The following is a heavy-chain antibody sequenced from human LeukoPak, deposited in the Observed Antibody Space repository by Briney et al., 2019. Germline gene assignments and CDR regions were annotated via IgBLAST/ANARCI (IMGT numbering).Heavy chain of an antibody. V-gene: IGHV3-48*02. CDR3: TRRFDS. Sequence: GGSLRLSCVASGFTLSSYSMNWARQAPGKGLEWVSYISDTGSTIAYADSVKGRFTMSRDEAKNSLHLQMNSLRDEDTAVYYCTRRFDSWGQGVLVTVFS. J-gene: IGHJ4*02. CDR2: ISDTGSTI. CDR1: GFTLSSYS.